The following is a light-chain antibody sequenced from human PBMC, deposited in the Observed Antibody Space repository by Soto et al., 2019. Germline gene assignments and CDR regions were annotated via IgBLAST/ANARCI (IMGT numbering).Light chain of an antibody. J-gene: IGKJ1*01. V-gene: IGKV1-5*03. CDR3: QHYNSYSEA. Sequence: DIQMTRSPSTLSGSVGDRVTITCRASQTISSWLAWYQQKPGKAPKLLIYKASTLKSGVPSRFSGSGSGTEFTLTISSLQPDDFATYYCQHYNSYSEAFGQGTKVDIX. CDR1: QTISSW. CDR2: KAS.